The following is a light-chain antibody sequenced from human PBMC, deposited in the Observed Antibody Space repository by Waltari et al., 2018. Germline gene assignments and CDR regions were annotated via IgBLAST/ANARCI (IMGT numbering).Light chain of an antibody. CDR2: GAS. CDR1: QSVTRT. V-gene: IGKV3-20*01. Sequence: EIVLTQSPGTLSLSPGERATLSCRASQSVTRTLAWYQQKPVQAPRLLIYGASNRATGIPDRFSGSGSGTDFSLTISRLEPEDFAVYYCQHYLRLPATFGQGTKVEIK. J-gene: IGKJ1*01. CDR3: QHYLRLPAT.